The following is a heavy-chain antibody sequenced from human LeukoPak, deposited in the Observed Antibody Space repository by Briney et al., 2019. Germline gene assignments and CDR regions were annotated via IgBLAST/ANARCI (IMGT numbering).Heavy chain of an antibody. CDR1: GGSISSYY. V-gene: IGHV4-4*07. D-gene: IGHD3-10*01. CDR3: ARNNEIPITMIRGTDYYYYYMDV. Sequence: NPSETLSLTCTVSGGSISSYYWSWLRQPAGKGLEWIGRIYTTGSTNYNPSLKSRVTMSVDTSKKQFSLKLSSVTAADTAVYYCARNNEIPITMIRGTDYYYYYMDVWGKGTTVTISS. J-gene: IGHJ6*03. CDR2: IYTTGST.